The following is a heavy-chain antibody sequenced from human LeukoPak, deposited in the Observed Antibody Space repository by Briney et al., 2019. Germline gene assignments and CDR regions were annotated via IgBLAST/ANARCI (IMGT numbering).Heavy chain of an antibody. D-gene: IGHD3-22*01. CDR1: GFTFSTYG. Sequence: PGGTLRLSCAASGFTFSTYGMGWVRQAPGKGLEWVSALSGSGGTAYYADSVKGRFTISRDNSRNTLSLQMNSLRAEDTAVYYCAKAVYYYDSSGERSFDYWGQGTLVTVSS. J-gene: IGHJ4*02. CDR3: AKAVYYYDSSGERSFDY. CDR2: LSGSGGTA. V-gene: IGHV3-23*01.